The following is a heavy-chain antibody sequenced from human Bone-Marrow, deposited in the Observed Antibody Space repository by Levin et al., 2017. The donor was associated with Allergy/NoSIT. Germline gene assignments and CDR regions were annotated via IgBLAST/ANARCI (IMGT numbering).Heavy chain of an antibody. Sequence: HPGGSLRLSCAASGFTFDDYVMHWVRQTPGRGLEWVSGISWNSGKIGYGDSLKGRFTISRDNAKRSLYLQMNSLRVEDTALYYCAKTRGFSFGIDAVEMWGQGTMVTVSS. D-gene: IGHD5-12*01. CDR2: ISWNSGKI. J-gene: IGHJ3*02. CDR1: GFTFDDYV. V-gene: IGHV3-9*01. CDR3: AKTRGFSFGIDAVEM.